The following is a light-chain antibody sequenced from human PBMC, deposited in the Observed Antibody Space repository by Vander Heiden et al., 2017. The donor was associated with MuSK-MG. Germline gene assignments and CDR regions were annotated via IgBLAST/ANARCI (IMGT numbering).Light chain of an antibody. Sequence: IVMTQSPATLSVSQGERATLSCRASQTVSRNIAWYQQKPGQAPRLVIYGASTRATGIPARFSGSGSGTEFTLTISSLQSEDFAVYYCHQYKSWPRTLPHETKVGIK. CDR1: QTVSRN. V-gene: IGKV3-15*01. CDR3: HQYKSWPRT. CDR2: GAS. J-gene: IGKJ1*01.